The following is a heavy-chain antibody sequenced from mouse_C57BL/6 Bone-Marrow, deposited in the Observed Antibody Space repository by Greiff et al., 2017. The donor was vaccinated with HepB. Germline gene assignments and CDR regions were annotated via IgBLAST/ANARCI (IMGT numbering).Heavy chain of an antibody. D-gene: IGHD1-1*01. J-gene: IGHJ2*01. CDR1: GYTFTDYY. CDR2: IYPGSGNT. Sequence: LQESGAELVRPGASVKLSCKASGYTFTDYYINWVKQRPGQGLEWIARIYPGSGNTYYNEKFKGKATLTAEKSSSTAYMQLSSLTSEDSAVYFCARRRLLRSYFDYWGQGTTLTVSS. CDR3: ARRRLLRSYFDY. V-gene: IGHV1-76*01.